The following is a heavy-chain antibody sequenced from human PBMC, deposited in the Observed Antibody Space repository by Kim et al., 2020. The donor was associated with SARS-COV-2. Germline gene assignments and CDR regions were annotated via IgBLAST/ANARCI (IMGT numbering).Heavy chain of an antibody. J-gene: IGHJ6*02. D-gene: IGHD7-27*01. V-gene: IGHV4-30-4*01. Sequence: SETLSLTCTVSGGSISSGDYYWSWIRQPPGKGLEWIGYIYYSGSTYYNPSLKSRVTISVDTSKNQFSLKLSSVTAADTAVYYCARDGLGTRLFTTGYYGMDVWGQGTTVTVSS. CDR2: IYYSGST. CDR1: GGSISSGDYY. CDR3: ARDGLGTRLFTTGYYGMDV.